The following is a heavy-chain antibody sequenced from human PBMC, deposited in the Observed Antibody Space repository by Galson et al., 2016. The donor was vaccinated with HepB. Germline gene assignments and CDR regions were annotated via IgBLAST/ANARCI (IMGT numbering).Heavy chain of an antibody. Sequence: SLRLSCAASGLTVSSNYMSWVRQAPGKGLEWVSVIYRGDKTHYADSVKGRFTISRHSSENTLFLQMNSLRPEDTAVYYCARGRDTSDWMRAFDVWGQGTMVTVSS. CDR1: GLTVSSNY. CDR2: IYRGDKT. V-gene: IGHV3-53*04. D-gene: IGHD6-19*01. J-gene: IGHJ3*01. CDR3: ARGRDTSDWMRAFDV.